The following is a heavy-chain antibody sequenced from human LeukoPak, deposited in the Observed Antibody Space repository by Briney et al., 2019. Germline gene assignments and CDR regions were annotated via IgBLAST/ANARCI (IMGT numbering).Heavy chain of an antibody. J-gene: IGHJ4*02. CDR3: ARAYSRTSEIDY. D-gene: IGHD6-6*01. CDR2: IYHSGST. CDR1: GGSISSSGYY. V-gene: IGHV4-31*11. Sequence: PSETLSLTCAVSGGSISSSGYYWSWIRQHPGKGLEWIGYIYHSGSTYYNPSLKSRVTISVDTSKNQFSLKLSSVTAADTAVYYCARAYSRTSEIDYWGQGTLVTVSS.